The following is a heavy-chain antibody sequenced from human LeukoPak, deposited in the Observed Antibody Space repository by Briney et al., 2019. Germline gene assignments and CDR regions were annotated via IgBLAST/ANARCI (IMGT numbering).Heavy chain of an antibody. CDR3: ARDLRGIRGVGSNWFDP. J-gene: IGHJ5*02. D-gene: IGHD3-10*01. CDR1: GDSIRRGGYY. CDR2: IFYSGST. V-gene: IGHV4-31*03. Sequence: PSQTLSLTCTVSGDSIRRGGYYWSWIRQHPGKGLEWIGYIFYSGSTYYNPSLKSRVNISVDTSKNQFSLKLNSVTAADTAVYYCARDLRGIRGVGSNWFDPWGQGTLVTVSS.